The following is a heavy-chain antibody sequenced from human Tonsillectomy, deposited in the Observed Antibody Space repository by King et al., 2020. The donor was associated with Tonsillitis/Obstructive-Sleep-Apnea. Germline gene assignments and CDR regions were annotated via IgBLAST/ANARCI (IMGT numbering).Heavy chain of an antibody. D-gene: IGHD3-9*01. CDR1: GGSISSYY. Sequence: VQLQESGPGLVKPSETLSLNCTVSGGSISSYYWSWIRQPPGKGLEWIGYIYYSGSTNYNPSLKSRVTISVDTSKNQFSLKLSSVTAADTAVYYCARGRYYDILTGYSYFDYWGQGTLVTVSS. CDR2: IYYSGST. V-gene: IGHV4-59*01. CDR3: ARGRYYDILTGYSYFDY. J-gene: IGHJ4*02.